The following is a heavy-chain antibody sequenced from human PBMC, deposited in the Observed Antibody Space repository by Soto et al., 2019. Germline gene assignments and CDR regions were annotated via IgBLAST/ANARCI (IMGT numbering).Heavy chain of an antibody. CDR3: ARDRVAVAGHRANDAFDI. CDR2: IIPIFGTA. J-gene: IGHJ3*02. D-gene: IGHD6-19*01. V-gene: IGHV1-69*05. CDR1: GGTFSSYA. Sequence: SVKVSCKASGGTFSSYAISWVRQAPGQGLEWMGGIIPIFGTANYAQKFQGRVTMTTDESISTAYMELSSLRSEDTAVYYCARDRVAVAGHRANDAFDIWGQGTMVTVSS.